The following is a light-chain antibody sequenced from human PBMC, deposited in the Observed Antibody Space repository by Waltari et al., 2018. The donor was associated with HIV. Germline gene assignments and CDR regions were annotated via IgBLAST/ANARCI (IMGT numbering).Light chain of an antibody. J-gene: IGKJ1*01. CDR2: WTS. Sequence: DIVMTQSPDSLAVSLGERATINCKSSQSVLFSPNNKNYLAWYQQKPGQPPKLLIYWTSTRESGVPDRCSGSGSWTDFTLTISSLQAEDVAVYYCQQYYGTPRTFGQGTKVEIK. V-gene: IGKV4-1*01. CDR3: QQYYGTPRT. CDR1: QSVLFSPNNKNY.